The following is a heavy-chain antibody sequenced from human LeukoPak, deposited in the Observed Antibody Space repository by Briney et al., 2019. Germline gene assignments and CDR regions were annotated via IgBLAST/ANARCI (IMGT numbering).Heavy chain of an antibody. J-gene: IGHJ3*02. CDR2: IYYSGVT. D-gene: IGHD1-1*01. CDR3: ARHLRGTGSTEFDI. V-gene: IGHV4-59*08. Sequence: PSETLSLTCTVSGDSISHYYWSWIRQPPGKGLEWIGYIYYSGVTNYRPSLRSRVTISADTSKNLISLKLISVTAADTAVYYCARHLRGTGSTEFDIWGQGTMVTVSS. CDR1: GDSISHYY.